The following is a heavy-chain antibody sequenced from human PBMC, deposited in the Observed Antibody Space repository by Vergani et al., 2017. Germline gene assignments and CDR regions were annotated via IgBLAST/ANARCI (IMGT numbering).Heavy chain of an antibody. Sequence: QVQLHESGPGLVKPSETLSLTCTVSGGSISSGSYYWSWIRQPAEKMLELIGRVYTRGNIIYSPSFKSRAAISIDTSGNFFSLKLSSVTAADTAVYFCARHSTVEWLVKLGWIDPWGQGILVTVSS. V-gene: IGHV4-61*02. D-gene: IGHD6-19*01. J-gene: IGHJ5*02. CDR3: ARHSTVEWLVKLGWIDP. CDR2: VYTRGNI. CDR1: GGSISSGSYY.